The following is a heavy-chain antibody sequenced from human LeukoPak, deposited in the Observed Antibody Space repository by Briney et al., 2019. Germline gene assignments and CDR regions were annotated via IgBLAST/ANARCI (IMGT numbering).Heavy chain of an antibody. D-gene: IGHD6-19*01. V-gene: IGHV3-23*01. Sequence: GGSLRLSCAASGFTFSSYAMSWVRQAPGKGLEWVSAISGSGGSTYYADSVKGRFTISRDNSKNTLYLQMNSLRAEDTAVYYCANVGSGFFYYYFDYWGQGTLVTVSS. CDR3: ANVGSGFFYYYFDY. CDR2: ISGSGGST. CDR1: GFTFSSYA. J-gene: IGHJ4*02.